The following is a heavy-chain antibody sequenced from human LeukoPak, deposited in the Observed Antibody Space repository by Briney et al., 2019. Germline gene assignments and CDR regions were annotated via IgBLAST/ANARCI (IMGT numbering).Heavy chain of an antibody. CDR3: ARGRTLRRVGATTAYYYYMDV. D-gene: IGHD1-26*01. CDR1: GYTFTSYY. CDR2: INPSGGST. Sequence: GASVKVSCKASGYTFTSYYIHWVRQAPGQGLEWMGIINPSGGSTSYAQKFQGRVTMTRDMSTSTVYMELSSLRSEDTAVYYCARGRTLRRVGATTAYYYYMDVWGKGTTVTVSS. V-gene: IGHV1-46*01. J-gene: IGHJ6*03.